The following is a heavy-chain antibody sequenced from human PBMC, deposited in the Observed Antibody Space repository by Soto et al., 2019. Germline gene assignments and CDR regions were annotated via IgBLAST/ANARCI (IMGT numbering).Heavy chain of an antibody. CDR2: ITSSSSTI. J-gene: IGHJ6*02. D-gene: IGHD1-7*01. CDR3: ARDPNYPYYYYGMDV. V-gene: IGHV3-48*02. Sequence: PGGSLRLSCAASGFTFSSYSMNWVRQAPGKGLEWVSYITSSSSTIYYADSVKGRFTISRDNAKNSLYLQMNSLRDGDTAVYYCARDPNYPYYYYGMDVWGQGTTVTVSS. CDR1: GFTFSSYS.